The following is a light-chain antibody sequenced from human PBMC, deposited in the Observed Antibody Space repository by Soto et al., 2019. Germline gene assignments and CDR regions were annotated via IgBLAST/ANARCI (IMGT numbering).Light chain of an antibody. V-gene: IGKV3-20*01. CDR1: ESVTSSC. CDR2: TTS. Sequence: EIVLTQSPGTLSLSPGERATLSCTASESVTSSCLAWYQRKPGQAPRLLMHTTSIRATDFPDRFSGTGSGTDFTHPIPRLERKDSAGYECQRGGGSPLFIFGPGTEWIS. J-gene: IGKJ3*01. CDR3: QRGGGSPLFI.